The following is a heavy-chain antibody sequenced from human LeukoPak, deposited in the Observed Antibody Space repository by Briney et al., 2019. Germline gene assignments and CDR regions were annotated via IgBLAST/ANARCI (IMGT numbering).Heavy chain of an antibody. CDR3: ATDRSRATGHGVFHWFDS. CDR1: GYTLTEFS. D-gene: IGHD1-14*01. CDR2: FDPADGET. Sequence: ASVKVSCKVSGYTLTEFSMHWVRQAPGKGLEWMGGFDPADGETIYSQRFQGRVTMTEDTSTDTAYMGVSSLRSEDTAVYYCATDRSRATGHGVFHWFDSWGQGTLVTVSS. V-gene: IGHV1-24*01. J-gene: IGHJ5*01.